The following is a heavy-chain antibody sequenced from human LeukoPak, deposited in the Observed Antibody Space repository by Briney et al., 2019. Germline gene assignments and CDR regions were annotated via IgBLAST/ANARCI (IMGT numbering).Heavy chain of an antibody. CDR1: GFTFTSSA. V-gene: IGHV1-58*01. D-gene: IGHD5-12*01. CDR3: ARGGLVATVLDY. Sequence: SVKASCKASGFTFTSSAVQWVRQARGQRLEWIGWIVVGSGNTNYAQKFQERVTITRDMSTSTAYMELSSLRSEDTAVYYCARGGLVATVLDYWGQGTLVTVSS. CDR2: IVVGSGNT. J-gene: IGHJ4*02.